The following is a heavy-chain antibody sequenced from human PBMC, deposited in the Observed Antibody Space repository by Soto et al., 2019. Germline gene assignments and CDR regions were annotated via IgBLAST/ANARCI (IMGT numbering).Heavy chain of an antibody. D-gene: IGHD4-4*01. CDR3: AKLQYRNWFDP. Sequence: SETLSLTCTVSGGSISSSSYYWGWIRQPPGKGLEWIGSIYYSGSTYYNPSLKSRVTISVDTSKNQFSLKLSSVTAADTAVYYCAKLQYRNWFDPWGQGTLVTVS. J-gene: IGHJ5*02. CDR1: GGSISSSSYY. V-gene: IGHV4-39*01. CDR2: IYYSGST.